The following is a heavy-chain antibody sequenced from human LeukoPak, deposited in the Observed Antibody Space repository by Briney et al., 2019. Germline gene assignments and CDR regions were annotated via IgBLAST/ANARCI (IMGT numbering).Heavy chain of an antibody. CDR1: GFTFSSYA. D-gene: IGHD4-11*01. CDR2: ISDSGGYT. Sequence: GGSLRLSCAASGFTFSSYAMSWVRQAPGKGLEWVSGISDSGGYTYYADSVKGRFTISRDNSKNTLYLQMNSLRAEDTAVYSCAKSQLYGNYYYYYGMDVWGQGTTVTVSS. J-gene: IGHJ6*02. V-gene: IGHV3-23*01. CDR3: AKSQLYGNYYYYYGMDV.